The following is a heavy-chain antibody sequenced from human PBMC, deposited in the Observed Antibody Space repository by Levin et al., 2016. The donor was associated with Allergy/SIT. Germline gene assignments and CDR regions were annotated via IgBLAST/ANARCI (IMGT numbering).Heavy chain of an antibody. D-gene: IGHD3-9*01. CDR3: ARDPVDSWAGMDV. CDR2: ISSTTGNM. J-gene: IGHJ6*02. Sequence: GGSLRLSCAASGFTFSSYSMNWVRQGPGKGLEWISYISSTTGNMYYADSVKGRFTISRDNTNYSLFLEMNDLRDEDTAIYYCARDPVDSWAGMDVWGQGTTVTVSS. V-gene: IGHV3-48*02. CDR1: GFTFSSYS.